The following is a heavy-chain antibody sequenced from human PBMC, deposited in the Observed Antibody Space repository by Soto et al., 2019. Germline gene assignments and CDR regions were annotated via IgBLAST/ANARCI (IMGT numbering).Heavy chain of an antibody. CDR1: GGSISSGGYS. V-gene: IGHV4-30-2*01. Sequence: SETLSLTCAVSGGSISSGGYSWSCIRQPPGKGLEWIGYIYHSGSTYYNSSLKSRVTISVDRSKNQFSLKLSSVTAADTAVYYCGRGETTVDRMGVWGQGTMVTVSS. J-gene: IGHJ3*01. CDR3: GRGETTVDRMGV. CDR2: IYHSGST. D-gene: IGHD4-17*01.